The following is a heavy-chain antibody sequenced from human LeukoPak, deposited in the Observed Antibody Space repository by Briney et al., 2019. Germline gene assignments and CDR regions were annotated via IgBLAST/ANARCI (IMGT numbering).Heavy chain of an antibody. J-gene: IGHJ4*02. Sequence: GGSLRLSCAASGFTFSSYWMNWARQAPGKGLEWVASINHNGNVNYYVDSVKGRFTISRDNAKNSLYLQMSNLRAEDTAVYYCASGVDFWSGYQFDYWAREPWSPSPQ. CDR1: GFTFSSYW. CDR2: INHNGNVN. D-gene: IGHD3-3*01. CDR3: ASGVDFWSGYQFDY. V-gene: IGHV3-7*01.